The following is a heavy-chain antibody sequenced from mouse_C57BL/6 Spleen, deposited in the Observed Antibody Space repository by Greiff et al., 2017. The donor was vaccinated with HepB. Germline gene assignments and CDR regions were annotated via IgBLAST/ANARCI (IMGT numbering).Heavy chain of an antibody. V-gene: IGHV5-16*01. CDR1: GFTFSDYY. CDR3: ARVRGAWFAY. CDR2: INYDGSST. D-gene: IGHD1-1*01. Sequence: EVKLVESEGGLVQPGSSMKLSCTASGFTFSDYYMAWVRQVPEKGLEWVANINYDGSSTYYLDSLKSRFIISRDNAKNILYLQLSSLKSEDTATYYCARVRGAWFAYWGQGTLVTVSA. J-gene: IGHJ3*01.